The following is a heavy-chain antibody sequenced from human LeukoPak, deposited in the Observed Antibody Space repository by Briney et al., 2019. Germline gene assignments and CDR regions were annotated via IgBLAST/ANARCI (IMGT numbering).Heavy chain of an antibody. CDR2: MTPKSGNT. CDR3: ARNLYGTGEFDY. J-gene: IGHJ4*02. CDR1: GYTFTSYD. V-gene: IGHV1-8*01. D-gene: IGHD7-27*01. Sequence: GASVKVSCKASGYTFTSYDINWVRQATGQGLAWVGWMTPKSGNTGYAQKFQGRVTMTRDTSTGTAYMELSSLRSEDTAVYFCARNLYGTGEFDYWGQGTLVTVSS.